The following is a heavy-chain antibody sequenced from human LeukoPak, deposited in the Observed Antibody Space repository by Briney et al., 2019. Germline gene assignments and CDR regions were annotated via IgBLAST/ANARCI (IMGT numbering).Heavy chain of an antibody. CDR3: VPDGSGSYYRFYFDY. CDR2: ISSSGSTI. CDR1: GFTFSSYE. D-gene: IGHD3-10*01. Sequence: GGSLRLSCAASGFTFSSYEMNWVRQAPGKGLEWVSYISSSGSTIYYADSVKGRFTISRDNAKNSLYLQMNSLRAEDTAVYYCVPDGSGSYYRFYFDYWGQGTLVTVSS. V-gene: IGHV3-48*03. J-gene: IGHJ4*02.